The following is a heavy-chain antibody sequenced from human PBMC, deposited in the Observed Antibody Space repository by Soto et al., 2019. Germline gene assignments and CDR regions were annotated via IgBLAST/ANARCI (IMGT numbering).Heavy chain of an antibody. D-gene: IGHD6-13*01. CDR3: ARGARGIAATGYYYYYGMDV. J-gene: IGHJ6*02. Sequence: PSETLSLTCAVYGGSFSGYYWSWIRQPPGKGLEWIGEINHSGSTNYNPSLKSRVTISVDTSKNQFSLKLSSVTAADTAVYYRARGARGIAATGYYYYYGMDVWGQGTTVTVSS. CDR1: GGSFSGYY. CDR2: INHSGST. V-gene: IGHV4-34*01.